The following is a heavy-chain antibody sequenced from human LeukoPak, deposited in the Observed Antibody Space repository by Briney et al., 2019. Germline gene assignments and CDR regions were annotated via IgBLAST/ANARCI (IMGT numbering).Heavy chain of an antibody. Sequence: PSETLSLTCTVSGGSISSYYWSWIRQPAGKGLEWIGRIYTSGSTNYNPSLKSRVTMSVDTSKNQFSLKLSSVTAADTAVYYCARELETYGSGSYYHYYYYMDVWGKGTTVTVSS. CDR3: ARELETYGSGSYYHYYYYMDV. J-gene: IGHJ6*03. V-gene: IGHV4-4*07. D-gene: IGHD3-10*01. CDR2: IYTSGST. CDR1: GGSISSYY.